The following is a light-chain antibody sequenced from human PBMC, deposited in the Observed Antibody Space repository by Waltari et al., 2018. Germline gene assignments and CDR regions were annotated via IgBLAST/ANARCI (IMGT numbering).Light chain of an antibody. CDR3: QQYGSSSIT. J-gene: IGKJ5*01. Sequence: EIVLTQSPATLSLSPGERATLSCRASQSVSSSLAWYQQSPVQAPRLLIYDASNRAPGIPARFSGSRSGRGFTLSISSLEPEDSAVYFCQQYGSSSITFGQGTRLEIK. V-gene: IGKV3-11*02. CDR2: DAS. CDR1: QSVSSS.